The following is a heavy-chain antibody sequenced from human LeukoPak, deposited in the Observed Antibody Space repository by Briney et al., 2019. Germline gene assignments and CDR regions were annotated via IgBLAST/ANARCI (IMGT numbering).Heavy chain of an antibody. Sequence: GASVKVSCKASGYTFTSYAMHWVRQAPGQRLECMGWINAGNGNTKYSQKFQGRVTITRDTSASTAYMELSSLRSEDTAVYYCARESQFYYYYYGMDVWGKGTTVTVSS. CDR3: ARESQFYYYYYGMDV. J-gene: IGHJ6*04. D-gene: IGHD5-24*01. CDR2: INAGNGNT. V-gene: IGHV1-3*01. CDR1: GYTFTSYA.